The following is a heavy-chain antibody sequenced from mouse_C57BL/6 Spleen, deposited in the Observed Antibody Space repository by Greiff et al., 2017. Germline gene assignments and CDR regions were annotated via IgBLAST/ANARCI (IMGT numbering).Heavy chain of an antibody. J-gene: IGHJ1*03. CDR3: ASAPRYGSSWGWYFDV. D-gene: IGHD1-1*01. CDR1: GYAFSSYW. Sequence: VQLQQSGASLKISCTASGYAFSSYWMNWVKQRPGKGLEWIGQIYPGDGDTNYNGKFKGKATLTADKSSSTAYMQLSSLTSEDSAVYFCASAPRYGSSWGWYFDVWGTGTTVTVSS. V-gene: IGHV1-80*01. CDR2: IYPGDGDT.